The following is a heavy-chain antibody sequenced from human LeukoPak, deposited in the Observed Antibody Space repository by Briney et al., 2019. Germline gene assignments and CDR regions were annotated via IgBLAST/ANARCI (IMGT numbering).Heavy chain of an antibody. CDR1: GGSISSYY. J-gene: IGHJ6*03. Sequence: KPSETPSPTRTVPGGSISSYYWSWIRQPPGKGLGWIGDIYYSGSTNYNPSLKSRVTISIDTSKNQFSLTLSSVTAADTAVYYCARYSGSPNWYYYYYMDVWGKGTTVTVSS. CDR2: IYYSGST. V-gene: IGHV4-59*01. CDR3: ARYSGSPNWYYYYYMDV. D-gene: IGHD1-26*01.